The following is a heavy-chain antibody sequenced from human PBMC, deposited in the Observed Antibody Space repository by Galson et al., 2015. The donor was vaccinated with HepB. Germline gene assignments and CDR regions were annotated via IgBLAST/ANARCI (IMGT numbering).Heavy chain of an antibody. CDR3: ASHSGWYSSDAFDI. CDR2: IYSGGST. D-gene: IGHD6-19*01. J-gene: IGHJ3*02. Sequence: SLRLSCAASGFSVSSNYMSWVRQAPAKGLEWVSVIYSGGSTYYADSVKGRFTISRDSSKNTLYLQMNSLRVEDTAVYYCASHSGWYSSDAFDIWGQGTMVTVS. V-gene: IGHV3-66*04. CDR1: GFSVSSNY.